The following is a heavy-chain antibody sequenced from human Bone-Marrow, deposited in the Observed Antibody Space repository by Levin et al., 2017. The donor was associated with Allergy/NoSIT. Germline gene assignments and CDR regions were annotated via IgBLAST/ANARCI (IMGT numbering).Heavy chain of an antibody. CDR2: IYYIGST. V-gene: IGHV4-59*08. CDR1: GGSIRNYY. D-gene: IGHD2-2*01. CDR3: ARQASQCTRTTCYGDSSYYHYIDV. J-gene: IGHJ6*03. Sequence: SSETLSLTCTVSGGSIRNYYWSWIRQPPGKGLEWIGYIYYIGSTDYNPSLKSRVSISVDTSKNQFSLKLRSVTAADTAVYYCARQASQCTRTTCYGDSSYYHYIDVWGKGTTVTVSS.